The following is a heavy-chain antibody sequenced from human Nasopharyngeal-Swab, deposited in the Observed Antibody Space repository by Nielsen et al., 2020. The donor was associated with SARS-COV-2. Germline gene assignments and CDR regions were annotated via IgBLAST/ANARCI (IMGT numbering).Heavy chain of an antibody. CDR3: ARAHGTYGGSYPIHNYYYYGMDV. CDR1: GGSFSGYY. V-gene: IGHV4-34*01. J-gene: IGHJ6*02. Sequence: SETLSLTCAVYGGSFSGYYWSWIRQPPEKGLEWIGEINHSGSTNYNPSLKSRVTISVDTSKNQFSLKLSSVTAADTAVYYCARAHGTYGGSYPIHNYYYYGMDVWGQGTTVTVSS. D-gene: IGHD1-26*01. CDR2: INHSGST.